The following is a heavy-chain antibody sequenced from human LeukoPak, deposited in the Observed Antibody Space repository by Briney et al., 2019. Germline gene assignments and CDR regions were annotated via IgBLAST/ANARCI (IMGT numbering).Heavy chain of an antibody. D-gene: IGHD3-10*01. CDR3: ARERRGSFDY. V-gene: IGHV3-30*04. CDR1: GFTFSSYA. Sequence: GRSLRLFCAASGFTFSSYAMHWVRQAPGKGLEWVADISYDGSNKYYADSVKGRFTISRDNSKNTLYLQMNSLRAEDTAVYYCARERRGSFDYWGQETLVTVSS. CDR2: ISYDGSNK. J-gene: IGHJ4*02.